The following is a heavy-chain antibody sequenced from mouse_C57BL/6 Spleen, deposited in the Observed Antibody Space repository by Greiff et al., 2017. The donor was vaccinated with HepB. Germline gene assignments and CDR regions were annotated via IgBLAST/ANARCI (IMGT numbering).Heavy chain of an antibody. CDR2: ISNGGGST. J-gene: IGHJ2*01. V-gene: IGHV5-12*01. CDR1: GFTFSDYY. D-gene: IGHD3-1*01. CDR3: ARAREYYFDY. Sequence: EVKVVESGGGLVQPGGSLKLSCAASGFTFSDYYMYWVRQTPEKRLEWVAYISNGGGSTYYPDTVKGRFTISRDNAKNTLYLQMSRLKSEDTAMYYCARAREYYFDYWGQGTTLTVSS.